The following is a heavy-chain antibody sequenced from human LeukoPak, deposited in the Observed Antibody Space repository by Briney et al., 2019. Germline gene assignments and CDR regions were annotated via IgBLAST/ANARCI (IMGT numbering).Heavy chain of an antibody. J-gene: IGHJ4*02. CDR1: GFTFDDYT. CDR2: ISYDGSNK. V-gene: IGHV3-30-3*01. CDR3: ARGWGWVPAASPKEYFDY. Sequence: PGGSLRLSCAASGFTFDDYTMHWVRQAPGKGLEWVAVISYDGSNKYYADSVKGRFTISRDNSKNTLYLQMNSLRAEDTAEYYCARGWGWVPAASPKEYFDYWGQGTLVTVSS. D-gene: IGHD2-2*01.